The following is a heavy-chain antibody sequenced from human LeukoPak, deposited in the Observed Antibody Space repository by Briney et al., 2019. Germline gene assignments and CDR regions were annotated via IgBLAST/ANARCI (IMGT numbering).Heavy chain of an antibody. Sequence: PGGSLRLSCAASGFTFSSYGMHWVRQAPGKGLEYVSAISSNGDSTYYANSVKGRFTVSRDNSKNTLYLQMGSLRADDMAVYYCARALPPTIHLDYWGQGTLVTVSS. CDR3: ARALPPTIHLDY. CDR1: GFTFSSYG. J-gene: IGHJ4*02. CDR2: ISSNGDST. V-gene: IGHV3-64*01. D-gene: IGHD2-2*01.